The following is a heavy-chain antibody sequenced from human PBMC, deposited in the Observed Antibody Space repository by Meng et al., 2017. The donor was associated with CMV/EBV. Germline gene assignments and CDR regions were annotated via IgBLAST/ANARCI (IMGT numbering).Heavy chain of an antibody. Sequence: GGSLRLSCAASGFTFSSYAMSWVRQAPGKGLEWVSVIYSGGSSTYYADSVKGRFTISRDNSKNTLYLQMNSLRAEDTAVYYCARGAGAWYGEYFDYWGQGTLVTVSS. CDR3: ARGAGAWYGEYFDY. CDR1: GFTFSSYA. V-gene: IGHV3-23*03. J-gene: IGHJ4*02. CDR2: IYSGGSST. D-gene: IGHD6-19*01.